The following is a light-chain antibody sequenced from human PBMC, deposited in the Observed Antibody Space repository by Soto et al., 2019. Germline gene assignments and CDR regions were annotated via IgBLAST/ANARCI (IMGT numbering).Light chain of an antibody. V-gene: IGKV3-20*01. Sequence: ILLTQSPATLSLSPGERATLSCRDSLSVSKTYLAWYTQTPGQAPRLLIYGASTRATGLPDRFSGGGSGTDFSLTISLLGAEDIAEYYRQQDGSSGTFGQGTKVDIK. J-gene: IGKJ1*01. CDR1: LSVSKTY. CDR2: GAS. CDR3: QQDGSSGT.